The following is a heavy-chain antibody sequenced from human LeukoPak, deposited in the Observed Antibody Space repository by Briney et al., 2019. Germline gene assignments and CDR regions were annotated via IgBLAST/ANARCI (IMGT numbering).Heavy chain of an antibody. J-gene: IGHJ3*02. CDR1: GFTFINYR. V-gene: IGHV3-21*01. CDR3: ARDGDYYGSGSYRDGFDI. D-gene: IGHD3-10*01. CDR2: ISTSRSYI. Sequence: GGSLRLSCAASGFTFINYRMNWVRQAPGKGLEWVSSISTSRSYIYYADSVKGRFTISRDNAKNPLYLQMNSLRAEDTAVYYCARDGDYYGSGSYRDGFDIWGQGTMVTVSS.